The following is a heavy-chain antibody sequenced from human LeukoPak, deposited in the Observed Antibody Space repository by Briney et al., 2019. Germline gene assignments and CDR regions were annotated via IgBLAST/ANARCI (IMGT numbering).Heavy chain of an antibody. CDR2: IWYDGSNK. V-gene: IGHV3-33*06. J-gene: IGHJ4*02. Sequence: GGSLRLSCAAPGFTFSSYGMHWVRQAPGKGLEWVAVIWYDGSNKYYADSVKGRFTISRDNSKNTLYLQMNSLRAEDTAVYYCAKDRDYGSGSYLGYWGQGTLVTVSS. CDR3: AKDRDYGSGSYLGY. CDR1: GFTFSSYG. D-gene: IGHD4-17*01.